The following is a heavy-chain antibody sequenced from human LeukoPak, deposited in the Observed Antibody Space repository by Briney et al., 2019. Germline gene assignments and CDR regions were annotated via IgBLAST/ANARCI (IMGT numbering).Heavy chain of an antibody. CDR1: GFTFSDYY. J-gene: IGHJ4*02. D-gene: IGHD3-16*02. V-gene: IGHV3-11*01. CDR2: ISSSGSAI. CDR3: TRDMGRSSYTVHY. Sequence: GGSLRLSCAASGFTFSDYYMSWIRQAPGEGLEWVSYISSSGSAIYYADSVKGRFTISRDNAKNSLYLQMNSLRAEDTAVYYCTRDMGRSSYTVHYWGQGTLVTVSS.